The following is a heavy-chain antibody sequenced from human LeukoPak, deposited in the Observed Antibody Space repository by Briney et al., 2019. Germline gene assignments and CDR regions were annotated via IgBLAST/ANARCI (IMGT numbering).Heavy chain of an antibody. CDR2: IYYSGST. CDR1: GGSVSSSSYY. D-gene: IGHD5-18*01. CDR3: ARRGGYSYGVDY. Sequence: PSETLSLTCTVSGGSVSSSSYYWGWIRQPPGKGLEWIGSIYYSGSTYYNPSLKSRVTISVDTSKNQFSLKLCSVTAADTAVYYCARRGGYSYGVDYWGQGTLVTVSS. V-gene: IGHV4-39*01. J-gene: IGHJ4*02.